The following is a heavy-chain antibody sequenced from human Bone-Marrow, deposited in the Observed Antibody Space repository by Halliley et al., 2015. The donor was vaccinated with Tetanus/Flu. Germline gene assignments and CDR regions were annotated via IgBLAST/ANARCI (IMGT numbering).Heavy chain of an antibody. J-gene: IGHJ4*02. V-gene: IGHV4-59*01. Sequence: LEWIGYIYYSGTINYNPSLKSRVTISIDTSKNQLSLKLSSVTAADTAVYYCARWRYRSAFDYWGQGTLVTVSS. CDR3: ARWRYRSAFDY. D-gene: IGHD6-25*01. CDR2: IYYSGTI.